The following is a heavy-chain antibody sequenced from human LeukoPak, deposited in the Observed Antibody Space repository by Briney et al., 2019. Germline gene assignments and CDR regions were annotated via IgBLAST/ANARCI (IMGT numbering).Heavy chain of an antibody. V-gene: IGHV3-48*01. CDR3: AKHQRVTRGPYYYYMDV. CDR2: IGSSSTI. Sequence: GGSLRLSCVGSGFTFSSYPMNWVCQAPGKGLEWVSYIGSSSTIYYADSVKGRFTISRDNFRNTLYLQMNSLRAEDTAVYYCAKHQRVTRGPYYYYMDVWGKGTTVTVSS. J-gene: IGHJ6*03. D-gene: IGHD4-17*01. CDR1: GFTFSSYP.